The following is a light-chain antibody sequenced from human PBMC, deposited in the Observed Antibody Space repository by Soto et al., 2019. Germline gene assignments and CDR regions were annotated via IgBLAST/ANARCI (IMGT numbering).Light chain of an antibody. J-gene: IGKJ2*01. CDR3: QQYGSSPYT. CDR1: QRVSSRF. CDR2: GAS. Sequence: EIVLTQSPGTLSLSAGERATLSCRASQRVSSRFLAWYQQKPCQAPRLLMYGASSRATRIPDRFSGTGSGTDFTLTISRLEPEDFAVYYCQQYGSSPYTFGLGTKVDIK. V-gene: IGKV3-20*01.